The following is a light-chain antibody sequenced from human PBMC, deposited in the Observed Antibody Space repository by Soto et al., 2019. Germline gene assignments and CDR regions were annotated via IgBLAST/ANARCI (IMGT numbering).Light chain of an antibody. J-gene: IGKJ2*01. Sequence: IVLTQSPGTLSLSPGERATLSCRASQSVSSTYIAWYQQNPGQAPRLLIYGASSRATGIPDRFSGSGSGTDFTLTISRLQPDDFATYYCQQYNSYSNTFGQGTKLEIK. CDR1: QSVSSTY. V-gene: IGKV3-20*01. CDR3: QQYNSYSNT. CDR2: GAS.